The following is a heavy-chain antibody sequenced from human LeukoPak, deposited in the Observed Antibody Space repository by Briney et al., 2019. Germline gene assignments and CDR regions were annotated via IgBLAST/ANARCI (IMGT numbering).Heavy chain of an antibody. D-gene: IGHD3-16*01. CDR1: EFTFSSNA. CDR3: ARWGDDKKLDY. Sequence: GGSLRLSCAASEFTFSSNAMTWVRQAPGKGLEWVSTIGGSGGTTYYADSVKGRFTISRDNSMNMLYLQLNSLRAEDTAVYYCARWGDDKKLDYWGQGTLVTVSS. CDR2: IGGSGGTT. J-gene: IGHJ4*02. V-gene: IGHV3-23*01.